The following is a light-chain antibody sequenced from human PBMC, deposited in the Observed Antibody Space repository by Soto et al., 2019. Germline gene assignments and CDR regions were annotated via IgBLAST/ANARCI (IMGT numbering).Light chain of an antibody. CDR2: DAS. CDR3: QPYDDLLLS. Sequence: DIQLTQSPSSLSASVGDRVTITCQASQDINNYLNWYQQKPGKAPKLLILDASSVETGVPSRFGVTGSGSHFTSATSSLVPKDVATYHCQPYDDLLLSFGGGT. J-gene: IGKJ4*01. CDR1: QDINNY. V-gene: IGKV1-33*01.